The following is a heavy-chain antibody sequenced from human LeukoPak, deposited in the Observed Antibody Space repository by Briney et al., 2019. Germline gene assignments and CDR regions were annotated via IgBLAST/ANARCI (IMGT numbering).Heavy chain of an antibody. V-gene: IGHV1-69*05. J-gene: IGHJ4*02. CDR1: GGTFSSYA. Sequence: ASVKVSCKASGGTFSSYAISWVRQAPGQGLEWMGGIIPIFGTANYAQKFQGRVTMTRDTSTSTVYMELSSLRSEDTAVYYCARDGSYGWGHFDYWGQGTLVTVSS. CDR2: IIPIFGTA. D-gene: IGHD5-18*01. CDR3: ARDGSYGWGHFDY.